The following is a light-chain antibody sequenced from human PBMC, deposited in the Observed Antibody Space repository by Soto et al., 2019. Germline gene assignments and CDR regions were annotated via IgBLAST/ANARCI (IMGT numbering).Light chain of an antibody. CDR2: DVS. Sequence: QSVLTQPASVSGSPGQSITISCTGTSSDVGGYNYVSWHQQHPGKAPKLVIYDVSNRPSGISNRFSGSKSGNTASLTISGLQTEDEADYYCNSYTSSGTHVFGTGTKLTVL. CDR1: SSDVGGYNY. CDR3: NSYTSSGTHV. J-gene: IGLJ1*01. V-gene: IGLV2-14*01.